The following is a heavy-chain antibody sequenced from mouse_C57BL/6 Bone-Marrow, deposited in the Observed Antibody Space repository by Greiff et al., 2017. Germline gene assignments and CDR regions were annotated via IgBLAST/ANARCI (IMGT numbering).Heavy chain of an antibody. D-gene: IGHD1-1*01. CDR2: IDPSDSET. CDR1: GYTFTSYW. J-gene: IGHJ4*01. Sequence: QVQLQQPGAELVRPGSSVKLSCKASGYTFTSYWMHWVKQRPIQGLEWIGNIDPSDSETHYNQKFKDKATLTVDKSSSTAYMQLSSLTSEDSAVYDCARYGVYFGSSYDAMDYWGQGTSVTVSS. V-gene: IGHV1-52*01. CDR3: ARYGVYFGSSYDAMDY.